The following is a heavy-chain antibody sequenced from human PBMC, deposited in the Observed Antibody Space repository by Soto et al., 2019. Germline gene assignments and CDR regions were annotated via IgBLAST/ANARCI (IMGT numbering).Heavy chain of an antibody. CDR2: ISGSGGNT. D-gene: IGHD3-22*01. CDR3: ERSVIATPGGLDY. J-gene: IGHJ4*01. V-gene: IGHV3-23*01. Sequence: EVQLLESGGGLVQPGGSLRLSCAASGFTFNSYTMSWVRQAPGKGLEWVSSISGSGGNTYYADSVKGRFTISRDNSKNALYTEMNNPRAENTSVYSWERSVIATPGGLDYWGHGPRVTVS. CDR1: GFTFNSYT.